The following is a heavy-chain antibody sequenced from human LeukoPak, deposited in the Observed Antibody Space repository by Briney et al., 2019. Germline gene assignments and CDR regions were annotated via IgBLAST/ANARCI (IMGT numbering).Heavy chain of an antibody. CDR2: IWYDGSNK. V-gene: IGHV3-33*01. Sequence: RPGGSLRLSCAASGFTFSSYGMHWVRQAPGKGLEWVAVIWYDGSNKYYADSVKGRFSISRDNSKNTMYLQMNSLRAEDTAVYYCARDRSSGFPYYFDYWGQGTLVTVSS. CDR1: GFTFSSYG. D-gene: IGHD6-19*01. CDR3: ARDRSSGFPYYFDY. J-gene: IGHJ4*02.